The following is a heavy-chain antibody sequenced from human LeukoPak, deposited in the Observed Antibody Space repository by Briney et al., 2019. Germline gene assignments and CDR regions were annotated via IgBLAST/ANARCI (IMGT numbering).Heavy chain of an antibody. Sequence: PSETLSLTCTVSGGSISTYYWSWIRQPPGKGLEWVGYIYYSGSTSYNPSLKSRVTISVDTSKNQFSLKLSSVTAAATAVYYCASVISSGLYYFDYWGQGTLVTVTS. D-gene: IGHD3-22*01. V-gene: IGHV4-59*08. CDR2: IYYSGST. J-gene: IGHJ4*02. CDR1: GGSISTYY. CDR3: ASVISSGLYYFDY.